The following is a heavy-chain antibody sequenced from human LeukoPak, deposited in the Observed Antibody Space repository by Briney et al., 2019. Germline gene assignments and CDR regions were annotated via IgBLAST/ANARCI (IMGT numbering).Heavy chain of an antibody. J-gene: IGHJ1*01. D-gene: IGHD3-22*01. CDR1: GFTFSSYA. CDR2: ISTSSSYI. CDR3: ARDGGDYYDSSGYPFHH. Sequence: PGGSLRLSCVASGFTFSSYAMHWVRQAPGKGLEWVSSISTSSSYIYYADSVKGRFTISRDNAKKSLYLQMNSLRAGDTAVYYCARDGGDYYDSSGYPFHHWGQGTLVTVSS. V-gene: IGHV3-21*01.